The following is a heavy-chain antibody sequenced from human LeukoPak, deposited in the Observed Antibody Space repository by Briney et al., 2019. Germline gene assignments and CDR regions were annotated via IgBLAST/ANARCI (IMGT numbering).Heavy chain of an antibody. CDR3: ARLRSGSGYYYYMDV. CDR1: GGSISSYY. D-gene: IGHD1-14*01. J-gene: IGHJ6*03. CDR2: IYYSGST. Sequence: SETLSLTCTVSGGSISSYYWSWIRQPPGKGLEWIGYIYYSGSTNYNPSLKSRVTISVDTSKNQFSLKLSSLTAADTAVYYCARLRSGSGYYYYMDVWGKGTTVTVSS. V-gene: IGHV4-59*08.